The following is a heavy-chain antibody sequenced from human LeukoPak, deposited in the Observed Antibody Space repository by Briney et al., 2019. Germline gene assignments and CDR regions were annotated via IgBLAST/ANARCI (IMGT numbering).Heavy chain of an antibody. CDR2: ISSSGSII. V-gene: IGHV3-48*03. J-gene: IGHJ4*02. D-gene: IGHD5-18*01. Sequence: GGSLRLSCAASGFTFSNYEMHWVRQAPGKGLEWVSYISSSGSIIYHADSVKGRFTISRDNSKNTLYLQMNSLRAEDTAVYYCAKLWEIQLWSTFDYWGQGTLVTVSS. CDR1: GFTFSNYE. CDR3: AKLWEIQLWSTFDY.